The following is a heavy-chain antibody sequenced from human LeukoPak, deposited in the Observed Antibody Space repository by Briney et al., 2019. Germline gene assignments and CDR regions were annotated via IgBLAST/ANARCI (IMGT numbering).Heavy chain of an antibody. D-gene: IGHD5/OR15-5a*01. CDR1: GFTFSSYA. V-gene: IGHV3-30*04. Sequence: GGSLRPSCAASGFTFSSYAMQWVRQAPGKGLEWVAVISYDGSNKYYADSVKGRFTISRDNSKNTLYLQMNSLRAEDTTVYYCARAGVYGRDAFDIWGQGTMVTVSS. CDR2: ISYDGSNK. J-gene: IGHJ3*02. CDR3: ARAGVYGRDAFDI.